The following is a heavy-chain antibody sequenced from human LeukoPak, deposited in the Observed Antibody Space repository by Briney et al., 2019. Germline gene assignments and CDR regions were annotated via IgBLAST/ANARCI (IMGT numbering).Heavy chain of an antibody. J-gene: IGHJ4*02. D-gene: IGHD3-3*01. Sequence: GGSLRLSCAASGFTFSDYYMSWIRQAPGKGLEWVSAISGSGGSTYYADSVKGRFTISRDNSKNTLYLQMNSLRAEDTAVYYCAKDASSGRITIFGVVIGTFDYWGQGTLVTVSS. V-gene: IGHV3-23*01. CDR1: GFTFSDYY. CDR2: ISGSGGST. CDR3: AKDASSGRITIFGVVIGTFDY.